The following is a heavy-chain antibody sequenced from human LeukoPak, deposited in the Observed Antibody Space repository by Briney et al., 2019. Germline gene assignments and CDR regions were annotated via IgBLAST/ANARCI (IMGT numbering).Heavy chain of an antibody. CDR2: IYYSGST. V-gene: IGHV4-59*01. CDR3: ARGHDILTGSHNWFDP. D-gene: IGHD3-9*01. CDR1: GGSISSYY. J-gene: IGHJ5*02. Sequence: SETLSLTCTVSGGSISSYYWSWIRQPPGKGLEWIGYIYYSGSTNYNPSLKSRVTISVDTSKNHFSLKLSSVTAADTAVYYCARGHDILTGSHNWFDPWGQGTLVTVSS.